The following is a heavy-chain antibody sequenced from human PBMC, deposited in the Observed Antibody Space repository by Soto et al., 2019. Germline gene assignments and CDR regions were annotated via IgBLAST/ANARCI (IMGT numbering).Heavy chain of an antibody. CDR1: GGSFSGYY. CDR3: ARGRIVVVPAATPVVVGAFDI. J-gene: IGHJ3*02. D-gene: IGHD2-2*01. CDR2: INHSGST. V-gene: IGHV4-34*01. Sequence: PSETLSLTCAVYGGSFSGYYWSWIRQPPGKGLEWIGEINHSGSTNYNPSLKSRVTISVDTSKNQFSLKLSSVTAADTAVYYCARGRIVVVPAATPVVVGAFDIWGQGTMVTVSS.